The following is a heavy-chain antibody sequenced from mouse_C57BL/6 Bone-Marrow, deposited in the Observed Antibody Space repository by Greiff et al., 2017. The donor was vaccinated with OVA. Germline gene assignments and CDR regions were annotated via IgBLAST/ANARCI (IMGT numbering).Heavy chain of an antibody. Sequence: EVKLMESGGGLVQPGGSLSLSCAASGFTFTDYYMSWVRQPPGKALEWLGFIRNKANGYTTEYSASVKGRFTISRDNSQSILYLQMNALRADDSATYYCARYEGLRSFAYWGQGTLVTVSA. D-gene: IGHD2-4*01. V-gene: IGHV7-3*01. J-gene: IGHJ3*01. CDR2: IRNKANGYTT. CDR1: GFTFTDYY. CDR3: ARYEGLRSFAY.